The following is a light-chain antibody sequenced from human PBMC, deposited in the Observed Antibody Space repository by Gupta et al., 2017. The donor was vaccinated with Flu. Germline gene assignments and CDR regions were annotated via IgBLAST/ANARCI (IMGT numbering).Light chain of an antibody. CDR2: DEF. Sequence: EIVVTQSPATLSLSPGERAILSCRTSQSVGTYLAWSQHKPGQAPRMVIYDEFNRATGIPARFSGSGCGTDFTLTISSLEPEDCAVYYCQQRHSWPIAFGQGTRLEIK. J-gene: IGKJ5*01. CDR1: QSVGTY. V-gene: IGKV3-11*01. CDR3: QQRHSWPIA.